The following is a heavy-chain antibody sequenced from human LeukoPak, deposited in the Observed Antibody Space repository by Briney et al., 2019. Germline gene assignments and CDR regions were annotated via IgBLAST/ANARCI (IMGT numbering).Heavy chain of an antibody. CDR2: VNPNSGGT. CDR3: ARAGAYYDGSGYHHFDS. Sequence: ASVKVSCKASGYTFTGYYMNWVRQAPGQGLEWMGWVNPNSGGTNYAQKFQGRVTMTRDKSISTAYMELSRLTYDDTAVYYCARAGAYYDGSGYHHFDSWGQGTLVTVSS. CDR1: GYTFTGYY. V-gene: IGHV1-2*02. J-gene: IGHJ4*02. D-gene: IGHD3-22*01.